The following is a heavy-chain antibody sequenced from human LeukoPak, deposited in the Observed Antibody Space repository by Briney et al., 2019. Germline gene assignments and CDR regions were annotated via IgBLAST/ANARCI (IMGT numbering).Heavy chain of an antibody. J-gene: IGHJ4*02. CDR2: ISGSSSYI. D-gene: IGHD6-19*01. Sequence: GGSLRLSCAASGFTFSSYSMNWVRQAPGKGLEWVSSISGSSSYIYYADSVKGRFTISRDNAKNSLYLQMNSLRAEDTAVYYCSRSPTGSGWYYFDYWGQGTLVTVSS. V-gene: IGHV3-21*01. CDR3: SRSPTGSGWYYFDY. CDR1: GFTFSSYS.